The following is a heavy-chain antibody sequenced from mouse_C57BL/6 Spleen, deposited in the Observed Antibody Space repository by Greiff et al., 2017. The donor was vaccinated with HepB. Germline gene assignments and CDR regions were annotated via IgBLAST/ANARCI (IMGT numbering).Heavy chain of an antibody. Sequence: EVQLQQSGPELVKPGASVKITCKASGYTLTDYYMNWVKQSHGKSLEGIGDINPNNGGTSYNQKFKGKATLTVDKSSSTAYMELRSLTSEDSAVYYCARSGFAYWGQGTLVTVSA. CDR2: INPNNGGT. D-gene: IGHD3-1*01. CDR1: GYTLTDYY. V-gene: IGHV1-26*01. J-gene: IGHJ3*01. CDR3: ARSGFAY.